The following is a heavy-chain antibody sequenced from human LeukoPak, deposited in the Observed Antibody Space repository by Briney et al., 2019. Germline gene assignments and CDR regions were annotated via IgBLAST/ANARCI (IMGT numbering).Heavy chain of an antibody. V-gene: IGHV4-30-4*08. CDR1: GGSISSGDYY. CDR3: ARDRRSGTVTNWFDP. D-gene: IGHD4-11*01. J-gene: IGHJ5*02. CDR2: IYYSGST. Sequence: PSQTLSLTCTVSGGSISSGDYYWSWIRQPPGKGLEWIGYIYYSGSTYYNPSLKSRVTISVDTSKNQFSLKLSSVTAADTAVYYCARDRRSGTVTNWFDPWGQGTLVTVSS.